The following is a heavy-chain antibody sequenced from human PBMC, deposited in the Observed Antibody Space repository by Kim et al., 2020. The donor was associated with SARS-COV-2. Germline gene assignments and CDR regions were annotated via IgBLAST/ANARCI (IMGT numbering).Heavy chain of an antibody. J-gene: IGHJ4*02. CDR3: ARDGYSSALLGY. Sequence: NYAQKFQGRVTMTRDTSISTAYMELSRLRSDDTAVYYCARDGYSSALLGYWGQGTLVTVSS. D-gene: IGHD6-19*01. V-gene: IGHV1-2*02.